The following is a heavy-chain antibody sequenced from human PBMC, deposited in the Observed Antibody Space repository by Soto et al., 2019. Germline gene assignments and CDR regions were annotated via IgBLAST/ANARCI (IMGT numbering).Heavy chain of an antibody. Sequence: EVQLLESGGGVVQPGGSLRLSCVASGFNFKKFAMAWVRQAAGAGLEWVSGISCRCGSASYAVSVKGRFSIARDDSKNTVSLQLNSLRVEDTAQYYCAKADGQQWLIPHLDNWGQGTLVTVS. CDR3: AKADGQQWLIPHLDN. CDR1: GFNFKKFA. V-gene: IGHV3-23*01. D-gene: IGHD6-19*01. CDR2: ISCRCGSA. J-gene: IGHJ4*02.